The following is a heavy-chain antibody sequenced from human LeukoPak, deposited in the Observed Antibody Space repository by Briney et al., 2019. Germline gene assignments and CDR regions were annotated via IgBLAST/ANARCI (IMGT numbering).Heavy chain of an antibody. CDR2: INPNSGGT. Sequence: ASVKVSCKASGYTFTGYYMHWVRQAPGQGLEWIGRINPNSGGTNYAQKSQGRVTMTRDTSISTAYMELSRLRSDDTAVYYCARPPKGLLWFGEFITPDTDNWFDPWGQGTLVTVSS. CDR3: ARPPKGLLWFGEFITPDTDNWFDP. V-gene: IGHV1-2*06. D-gene: IGHD3-10*01. J-gene: IGHJ5*02. CDR1: GYTFTGYY.